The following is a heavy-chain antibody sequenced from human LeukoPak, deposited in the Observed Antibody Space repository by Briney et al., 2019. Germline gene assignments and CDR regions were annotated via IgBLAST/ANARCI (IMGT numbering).Heavy chain of an antibody. J-gene: IGHJ4*02. CDR2: INPNSGGT. CDR1: GYTFTGYY. D-gene: IGHD2-2*01. CDR3: ARDGPAAILKGLDPNSTFDY. V-gene: IGHV1-2*02. Sequence: ASVKVSCKASGYTFTGYYMHWVRQAPGRGLEWMGWINPNSGGTNYAQKFQGRVTMTRDTSISTAYMELSRLRSDDTAVYYCARDGPAAILKGLDPNSTFDYWGQGTLVTVSS.